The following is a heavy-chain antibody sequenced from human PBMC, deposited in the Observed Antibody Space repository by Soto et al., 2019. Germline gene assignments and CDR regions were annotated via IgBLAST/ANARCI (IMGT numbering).Heavy chain of an antibody. Sequence: ASVKVSCKASGGTFSSYTISWVRQAPGQGLEWMGRIIPILGIANYAQKFQGRVTITADKSTSTAYMELSSLRSEDTAVYYCARGPLTVAYSHWFDPWGQGTLVTVSS. CDR2: IIPILGIA. J-gene: IGHJ5*02. CDR1: GGTFSSYT. CDR3: ARGPLTVAYSHWFDP. D-gene: IGHD2-15*01. V-gene: IGHV1-69*02.